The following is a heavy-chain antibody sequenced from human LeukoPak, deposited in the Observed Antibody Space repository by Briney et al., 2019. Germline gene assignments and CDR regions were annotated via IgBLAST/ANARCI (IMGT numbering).Heavy chain of an antibody. J-gene: IGHJ4*02. CDR1: GFTFSSYA. CDR2: ISSSSSYI. D-gene: IGHD6-13*01. V-gene: IGHV3-21*01. Sequence: PGGSLRLSCAASGFTFSSYAMSWVRQAPGKGLEWVSSISSSSSYIYYADSVKGRFTISRDNAKNSLYLQMNSLRAEDTAVYYCARDHRASSSWYVLGYWGQGTLVTVSS. CDR3: ARDHRASSSWYVLGY.